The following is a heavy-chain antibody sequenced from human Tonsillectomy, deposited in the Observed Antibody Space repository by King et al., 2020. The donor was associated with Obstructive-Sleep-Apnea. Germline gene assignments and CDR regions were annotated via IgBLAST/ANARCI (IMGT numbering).Heavy chain of an antibody. CDR2: ISWNSGSI. D-gene: IGHD3-22*01. CDR1: GFTFDDYA. V-gene: IGHV3-9*01. J-gene: IGHJ1*01. Sequence: QLVQSGGGLVQPGRSLRLSCAASGFTFDDYAMHWVRQAPGKGLEWVSGISWNSGSIGYADSVKGRFTISRDNAKNSLYLQMNSLRAEDTALYYCAKASYYYDSSGYYLEYFQHWGQGTLVTVSS. CDR3: AKASYYYDSSGYYLEYFQH.